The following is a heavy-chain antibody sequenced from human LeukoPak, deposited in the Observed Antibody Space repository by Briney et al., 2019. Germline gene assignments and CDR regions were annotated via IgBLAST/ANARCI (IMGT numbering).Heavy chain of an antibody. CDR1: GGSISSYY. CDR3: ARGMSSSWHGDYYYGMDV. V-gene: IGHV4-59*01. D-gene: IGHD6-13*01. J-gene: IGHJ6*02. CDR2: IYYSGST. Sequence: SETLSLTCTVSGGSISSYYWSWIRQPPGKGLEWIGYIYYSGSTNYNPSLKSRVTISVDTSKNQFSLKLSSVTAADTAVYYCARGMSSSWHGDYYYGMDVWGQGTTVTVSS.